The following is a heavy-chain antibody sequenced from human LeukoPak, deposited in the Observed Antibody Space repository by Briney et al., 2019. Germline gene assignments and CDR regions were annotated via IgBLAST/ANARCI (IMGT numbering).Heavy chain of an antibody. V-gene: IGHV1-18*01. CDR3: ARTDYSNYSWDY. CDR1: GYTFTSYG. CDR2: ISAYNGNT. J-gene: IGHJ4*02. Sequence: VKVXCKASGYTFTSYGISWVRQAPGQGLEWMGWISAYNGNTNYAQKLQGRVTMTTDTSTSTAYMELRSLRSDDTAVYYCARTDYSNYSWDYWGQGTLVTVSS. D-gene: IGHD4-11*01.